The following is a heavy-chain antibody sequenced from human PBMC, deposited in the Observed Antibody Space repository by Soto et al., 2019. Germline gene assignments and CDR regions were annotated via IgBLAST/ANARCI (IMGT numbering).Heavy chain of an antibody. CDR1: GGSITNYY. J-gene: IGHJ6*02. Sequence: QVQLQESGPGLVKPSETLSLTCTVSGGSITNYYCSWFRQSPGKGLEWIGYIGYCGASAYNLSLKRRVPMSVDTSKTQFSLMLESVTATDTAVYYCARHGFGSLHGLVDVWGQGTTVIVSS. D-gene: IGHD3-10*01. CDR3: ARHGFGSLHGLVDV. V-gene: IGHV4-59*08. CDR2: IGYCGAS.